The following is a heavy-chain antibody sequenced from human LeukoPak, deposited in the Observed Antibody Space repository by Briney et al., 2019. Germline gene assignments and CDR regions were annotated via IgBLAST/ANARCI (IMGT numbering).Heavy chain of an antibody. V-gene: IGHV4-61*02. J-gene: IGHJ3*02. CDR2: IYTSGST. Sequence: SETLSLTCTVSGGSISSGSYYWGWIRQPAGKGLEWIGRIYTSGSTNYNPSLKSRVTISVDTSKNQFSLKLSSVTAADTAVYYCARAGMVYAMVEDAFDIWGQGTMVTVSS. CDR1: GGSISSGSYY. D-gene: IGHD2-8*01. CDR3: ARAGMVYAMVEDAFDI.